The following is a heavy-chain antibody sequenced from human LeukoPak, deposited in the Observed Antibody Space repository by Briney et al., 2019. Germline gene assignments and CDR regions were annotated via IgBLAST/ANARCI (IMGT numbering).Heavy chain of an antibody. D-gene: IGHD6-6*01. CDR2: IIPIFGTA. V-gene: IGHV1-69*05. J-gene: IGHJ5*02. CDR3: ASAVGYSSSLLGVNSFDP. Sequence: GGSVKVSCKASGGTFSSYAISWVRQAPGQGLEWMGGIIPIFGTANYAQKFQGRVTITTDESTSTAYMELSSLRSEDTAVYYCASAVGYSSSLLGVNSFDPSGHGTLVTVSS. CDR1: GGTFSSYA.